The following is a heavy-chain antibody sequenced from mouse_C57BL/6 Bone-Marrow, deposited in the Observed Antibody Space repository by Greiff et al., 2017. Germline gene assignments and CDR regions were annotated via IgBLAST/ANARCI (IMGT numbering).Heavy chain of an antibody. CDR2: INPNYGTT. V-gene: IGHV1-39*01. CDR3: ARENYSNFGGFAD. Sequence: VQLKESGPELVKPGASVKISCKASGYSFTDYNMNWVKQSNGKSLEWIGVINPNYGTTSYNQKFKGKATLTVDQSSSTAYMQLNSLTYEDSAVYYCARENYSNFGGFADWGQGTLVTVSA. D-gene: IGHD2-5*01. J-gene: IGHJ3*01. CDR1: GYSFTDYN.